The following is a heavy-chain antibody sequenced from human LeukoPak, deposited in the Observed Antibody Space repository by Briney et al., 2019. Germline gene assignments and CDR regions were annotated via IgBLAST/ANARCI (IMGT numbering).Heavy chain of an antibody. CDR1: GYTVTRYY. V-gene: IGHV1-2*02. D-gene: IGHD6-13*01. Sequence: GASVKVSCKASGYTVTRYYMHWVRQAPGQGLEWMGWINPNSGGTNYEQKFQGRVTMTRDTSISTAYMELSRLRSDDTAVYYCARGIAAALTSFDYWGQGTLVTVSS. CDR3: ARGIAAALTSFDY. CDR2: INPNSGGT. J-gene: IGHJ4*02.